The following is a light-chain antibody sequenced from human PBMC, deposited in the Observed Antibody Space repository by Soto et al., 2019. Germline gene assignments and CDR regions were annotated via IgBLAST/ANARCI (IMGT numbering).Light chain of an antibody. Sequence: EIVLTQSPATLSLSPGERATLSFRASQSVSSYLAWYQQKPDQAPRLLIYDTSNRATGLPARFSGSGSGTDFTLTISSLEPEDFAVYYCQQRTNWPRSFTFGPGTKVDIK. CDR2: DTS. V-gene: IGKV3-11*01. CDR3: QQRTNWPRSFT. CDR1: QSVSSY. J-gene: IGKJ3*01.